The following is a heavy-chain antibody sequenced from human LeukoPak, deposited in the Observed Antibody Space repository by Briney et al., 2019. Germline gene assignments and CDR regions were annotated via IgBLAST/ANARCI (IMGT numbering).Heavy chain of an antibody. D-gene: IGHD6-13*01. J-gene: IGHJ4*02. CDR3: ARGFLYSSPFDY. CDR1: GGTFSSYA. V-gene: IGHV1-69*01. Sequence: GASVKVSCKASGGTFSSYAISWVRQAPGQGLEWMGGIIPIFGTANYAQKFQGRVTITADESTSTAYMELSSLRSEDTAVYYCARGFLYSSPFDYWGQGTLVTVSS. CDR2: IIPIFGTA.